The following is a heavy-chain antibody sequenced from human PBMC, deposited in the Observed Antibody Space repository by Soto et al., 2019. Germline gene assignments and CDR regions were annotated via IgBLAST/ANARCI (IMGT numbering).Heavy chain of an antibody. CDR2: ISGSGGST. CDR1: GFTFSSYA. CDR3: ATRSSGWYFEY. J-gene: IGHJ4*02. D-gene: IGHD6-19*01. V-gene: IGHV3-23*01. Sequence: GGSLRLSCAASGFTFSSYAMSWVRQAPGKGLEWVSAISGSGGSTYYADSVKGRFTISRDNSKNTLYLQMNSLRAEDTAVYYCATRSSGWYFEYWGQGTLVTVSS.